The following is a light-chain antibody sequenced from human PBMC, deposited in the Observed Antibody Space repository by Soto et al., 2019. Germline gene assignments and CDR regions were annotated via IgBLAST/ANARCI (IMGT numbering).Light chain of an antibody. V-gene: IGLV3-9*01. J-gene: IGLJ2*01. CDR2: RDS. CDR1: NIGSKN. Sequence: SYELTQSLSVSVALGQTARITCGETNIGSKNVHWDQQKPGQAPILVIYRDSNRPSGIPERFSGSNSVNTATLTISRAQAGDESDYYCQVWDSGTVVFGRGTQLNVL. CDR3: QVWDSGTVV.